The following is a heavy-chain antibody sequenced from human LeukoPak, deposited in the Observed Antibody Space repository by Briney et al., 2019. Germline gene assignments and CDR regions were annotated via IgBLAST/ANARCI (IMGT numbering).Heavy chain of an antibody. V-gene: IGHV3-9*01. CDR1: GFTFDDYA. D-gene: IGHD2-2*01. Sequence: GRSLRLSCAAAGFTFDDYAMHWVRQAPGKGLEWVSGITLNSDSTGYADSVKGRFTISRDNAKNTLYLQMNSLRAEDTAVYYCAKNSVPAAHLGYFQHWGQGTLVTVSS. CDR3: AKNSVPAAHLGYFQH. J-gene: IGHJ1*01. CDR2: ITLNSDST.